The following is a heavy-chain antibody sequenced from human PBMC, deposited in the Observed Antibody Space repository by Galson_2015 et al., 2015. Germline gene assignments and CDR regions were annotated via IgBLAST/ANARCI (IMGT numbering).Heavy chain of an antibody. J-gene: IGHJ6*02. V-gene: IGHV4-4*07. D-gene: IGHD3-3*01. CDR3: ARGGKNDFWSGYSYGTNYYYGMDV. CDR2: INTSGSI. Sequence: GRINTSGSINYNPSLKSRVTMSVDTSKNQFSLKLSSVTAADTAVYYCARGGKNDFWSGYSYGTNYYYGMDVWGQGTTVTVSS.